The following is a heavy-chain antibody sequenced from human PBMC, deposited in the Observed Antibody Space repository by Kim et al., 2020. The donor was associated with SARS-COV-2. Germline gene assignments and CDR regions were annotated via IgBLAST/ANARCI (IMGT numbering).Heavy chain of an antibody. J-gene: IGHJ5*02. CDR2: IKSDGSDT. CDR1: GFTFSSYW. V-gene: IGHV3-74*01. CDR3: ARGSFQQGFDP. Sequence: GGSLRLSCEASGFTFSSYWMNWVRQGPGKVLVWVSRIKSDGSDTHYADSVKGRFTISRDNAKNTLHLQLNSLGVEDTAIYYCARGSFQQGFDPWGQGTLVTVSS. D-gene: IGHD6-13*01.